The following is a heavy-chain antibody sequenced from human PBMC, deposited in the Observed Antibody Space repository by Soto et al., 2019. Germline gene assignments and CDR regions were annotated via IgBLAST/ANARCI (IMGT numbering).Heavy chain of an antibody. Sequence: QVQLQESGPGLVKPSETLSLACTVSGDSISSYYWSWIRQPPGKGLEWIGYIYYSGSTNYNPSLKSRVTISVDTSKNQFSLKLSSVTAADTAVYYCARGRRAELLGHWYFDLWGPGTLVTVSS. CDR2: IYYSGST. V-gene: IGHV4-59*01. CDR3: ARGRRAELLGHWYFDL. D-gene: IGHD1-26*01. CDR1: GDSISSYY. J-gene: IGHJ2*01.